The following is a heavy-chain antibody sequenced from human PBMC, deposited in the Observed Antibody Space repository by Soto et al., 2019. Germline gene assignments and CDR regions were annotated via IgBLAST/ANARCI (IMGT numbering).Heavy chain of an antibody. CDR3: AKDRDYPRDQFHY. J-gene: IGHJ4*02. V-gene: IGHV3-23*01. Sequence: GGSLRLSCAASGFPFSSYSMNWVRQAPGKGLEWVSAISASGQGIYYADSVRGRFSISRDNSRNTVFLHMDSLRAEDTAVYYCAKDRDYPRDQFHYWGQGTLVTVS. CDR2: ISASGQGI. CDR1: GFPFSSYS. D-gene: IGHD2-2*01.